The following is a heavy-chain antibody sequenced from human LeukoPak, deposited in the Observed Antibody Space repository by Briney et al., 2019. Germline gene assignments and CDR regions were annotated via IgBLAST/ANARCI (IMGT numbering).Heavy chain of an antibody. CDR1: GFSFRTYW. D-gene: IGHD4-11*01. CDR3: VRDNYGVDY. Sequence: GGSLRLSCAASGFSFRTYWMQWVRQAPGKGLMWVSHINGDGSDATYADSVKGRFTLSRDNAKNTLYLQMNSLRAEDAAVYYCVRDNYGVDYWGQGTLVTVSS. V-gene: IGHV3-74*01. J-gene: IGHJ4*02. CDR2: INGDGSDA.